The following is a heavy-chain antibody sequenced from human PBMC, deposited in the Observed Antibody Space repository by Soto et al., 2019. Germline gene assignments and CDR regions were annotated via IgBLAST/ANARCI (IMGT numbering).Heavy chain of an antibody. CDR1: GGSISSGGYS. CDR2: IYHSGST. J-gene: IGHJ4*02. CDR3: AKGGAAAHFAY. Sequence: SETLSLTCAVSGGSISSGGYSWSWIRQPPGKGLEWIGYIYHSGSTYYNPSLKSRVTISVDRSKNQFSLKLSSVTAADTAVYYCAKGGAAAHFAYWGQGTRVTVSS. D-gene: IGHD6-13*01. V-gene: IGHV4-30-2*01.